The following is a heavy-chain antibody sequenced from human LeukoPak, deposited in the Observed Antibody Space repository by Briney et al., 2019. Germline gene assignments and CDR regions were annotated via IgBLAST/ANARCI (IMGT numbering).Heavy chain of an antibody. Sequence: GGSLRLSCAASGFTFSSYAMSWVRQAPGKGLEWVSAISGSGGSTYYADSVKGRFTISGDNSKNTLYLQVNSLRAEDTAVYYCASARFLEGYWGQGTLVTVSS. V-gene: IGHV3-23*01. CDR3: ASARFLEGY. CDR1: GFTFSSYA. D-gene: IGHD3-3*01. CDR2: ISGSGGST. J-gene: IGHJ4*02.